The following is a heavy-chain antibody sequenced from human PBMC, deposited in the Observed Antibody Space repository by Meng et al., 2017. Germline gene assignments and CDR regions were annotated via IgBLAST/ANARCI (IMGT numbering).Heavy chain of an antibody. CDR3: ARVTGHIVGAYYFDY. D-gene: IGHD1-26*01. CDR1: GGSISSSNW. Sequence: GSLRLSCAVSGGSISSSNWWSWVRQPPGKGLEWIGEIYHSESTNYNPSLKSRVTISVDKSKNQSSLKLSSVTAADAAVYYCARVTGHIVGAYYFDYWGQGTLVTVSS. V-gene: IGHV4-4*02. CDR2: IYHSEST. J-gene: IGHJ4*02.